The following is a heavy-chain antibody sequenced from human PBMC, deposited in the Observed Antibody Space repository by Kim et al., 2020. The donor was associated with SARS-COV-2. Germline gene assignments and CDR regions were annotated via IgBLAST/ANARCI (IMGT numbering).Heavy chain of an antibody. D-gene: IGHD5-12*01. CDR3: ARDSAGYSGYDFDY. J-gene: IGHJ4*02. Sequence: GGSLRLSCSASGFTFSSYTMNWVRQAPGKGLECVSSISSNSSYIYYADSVKGRFTISRDNSKNSLYLQMSSLRAEDTAVYYCARDSAGYSGYDFDYWGQGTLVTVSS. CDR1: GFTFSSYT. V-gene: IGHV3-21*01. CDR2: ISSNSSYI.